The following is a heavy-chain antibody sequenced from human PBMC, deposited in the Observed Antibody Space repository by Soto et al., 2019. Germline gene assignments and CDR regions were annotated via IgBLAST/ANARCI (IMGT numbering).Heavy chain of an antibody. V-gene: IGHV3-48*02. CDR3: AKAGGSRSWLMDV. CDR1: GFTFSTHT. CDR2: ISSGSGSTI. Sequence: GGSLRLSCAASGFTFSTHTMNWARQAPGKGLEWLSFISSGSGSTIYYADSVKGRFTISRDNAKNSLYLQLNTLRDEDTAVYYCAKAGGSRSWLMDVWGQGTTVTVSS. D-gene: IGHD6-13*01. J-gene: IGHJ6*02.